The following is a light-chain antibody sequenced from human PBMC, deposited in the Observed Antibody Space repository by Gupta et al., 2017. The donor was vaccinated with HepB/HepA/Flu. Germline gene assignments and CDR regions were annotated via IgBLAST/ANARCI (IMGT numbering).Light chain of an antibody. CDR2: DAS. J-gene: IGKJ5*01. V-gene: IGKV3-20*01. CDR3: QQYGSSPIT. CDR1: QSVRSSY. Sequence: EIVLTQSPGTLSLSPGERATLSCRASQSVRSSYLAWYQQKPGQAPRLLIYDASNRATGIPDRFSGSGSGTDFILTISRLEPEDFAVYYCQQYGSSPITFGQGTRLEI.